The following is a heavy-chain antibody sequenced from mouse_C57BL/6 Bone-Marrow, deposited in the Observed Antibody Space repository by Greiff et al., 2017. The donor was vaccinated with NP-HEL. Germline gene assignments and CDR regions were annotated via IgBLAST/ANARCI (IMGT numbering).Heavy chain of an antibody. CDR3: AAYYYGSRYFDY. J-gene: IGHJ2*01. CDR1: GFNIKNTY. CDR2: IDPANGNT. D-gene: IGHD1-1*01. Sequence: DVKLQESVAELVRPGASVKLSCTASGFNIKNTYMHWVKQRPEQGLEWIGRIDPANGNTKYAPKFQGKATITADTSSNTAYLQLSSLTSEDTAIYYCAAYYYGSRYFDYWGQGTTLTVSS. V-gene: IGHV14-3*01.